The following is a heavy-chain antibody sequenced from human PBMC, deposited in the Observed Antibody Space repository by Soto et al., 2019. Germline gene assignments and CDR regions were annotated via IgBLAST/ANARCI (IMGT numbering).Heavy chain of an antibody. CDR1: GGSMSSHY. D-gene: IGHD3-16*01. J-gene: IGHJ4*02. Sequence: SETLSLTCTVSGGSMSSHYWTWLRQPPGKGLEWIGYISYSGSTYYNPPLKSRVTISADTSRNQFSLKLSSVIAADTAVYYCARADPDASVGYWGQGTLVTVS. CDR3: ARADPDASVGY. CDR2: ISYSGST. V-gene: IGHV4-59*11.